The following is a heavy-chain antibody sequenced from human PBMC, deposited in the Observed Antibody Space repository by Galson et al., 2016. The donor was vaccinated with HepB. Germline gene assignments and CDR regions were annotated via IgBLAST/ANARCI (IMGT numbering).Heavy chain of an antibody. CDR3: AKVGGFGDYIPYYFDS. CDR1: GFTFDDYA. Sequence: SLRLSCAASGFTFDDYAMHWVRQAPGKGLEWVAGISWNSGTIDYVDSVKGRFTISRDNAKNSLYLQMSSLRTEDTALYYCAKVGGFGDYIPYYFDSWGQGILVTVSS. V-gene: IGHV3-9*01. CDR2: ISWNSGTI. D-gene: IGHD4-17*01. J-gene: IGHJ4*02.